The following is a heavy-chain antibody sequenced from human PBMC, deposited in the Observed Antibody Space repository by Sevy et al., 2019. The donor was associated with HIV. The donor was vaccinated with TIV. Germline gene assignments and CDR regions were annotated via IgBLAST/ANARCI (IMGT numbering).Heavy chain of an antibody. J-gene: IGHJ5*01. CDR3: ARHAGAVDGRFDS. D-gene: IGHD6-19*01. Sequence: SETLSLTCTVSGGSISSSSYYWGWIRQPPEKGLEWIGSIYYSGSTYYNPSLKSRVTISVDTSKNQFSLKLSSVTAADTAVYYCARHAGAVDGRFDSWGQGTLVTVSS. V-gene: IGHV4-39*01. CDR1: GGSISSSSYY. CDR2: IYYSGST.